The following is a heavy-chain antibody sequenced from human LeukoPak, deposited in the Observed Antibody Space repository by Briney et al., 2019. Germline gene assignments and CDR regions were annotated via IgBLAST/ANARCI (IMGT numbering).Heavy chain of an antibody. D-gene: IGHD2-2*01. CDR3: TKEAAYDIVVVPAATFDY. V-gene: IGHV3-48*01. CDR1: GFMFSGYR. Sequence: GGSLRLSCAASGFMFSGYRMDWVRQAPGKGLAWVSYLSSSSSTIYYADSVKGRFTISRDNAKNSLYLQMNSLRAEDTAVFFFTKEAAYDIVVVPAATFDYWGQGTLVTVSS. J-gene: IGHJ4*02. CDR2: LSSSSSTI.